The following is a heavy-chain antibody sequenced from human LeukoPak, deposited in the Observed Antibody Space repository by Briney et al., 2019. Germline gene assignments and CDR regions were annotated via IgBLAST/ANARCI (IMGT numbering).Heavy chain of an antibody. CDR3: ARQEMATTHFDY. V-gene: IGHV4-59*01. D-gene: IGHD5-24*01. CDR1: GGSTSSYY. Sequence: PSETLSLTCTVSGGSTSSYYWSWIRQPPGKGLEWIGYIYYSGSTNYNPSLKSRVTISVDTSKNQFSLKLSSVTAADTAVYYCARQEMATTHFDYWGQGTLVTVSS. J-gene: IGHJ4*02. CDR2: IYYSGST.